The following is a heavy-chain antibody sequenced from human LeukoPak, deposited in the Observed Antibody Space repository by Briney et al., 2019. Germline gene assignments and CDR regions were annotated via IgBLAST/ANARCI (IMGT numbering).Heavy chain of an antibody. D-gene: IGHD3-10*01. CDR2: INPNSGGT. J-gene: IGHJ5*02. V-gene: IGHV1-2*02. Sequence: GASVKVSCKASGSTFTGYYMHWVRQAHGQGLEWMGWINPNSGGTNYAQKFQGRVTMTRDTSISTAYMELSRLRSDDTAVYYCARLLWFGESNWFDPWGQGTLVTVSS. CDR1: GSTFTGYY. CDR3: ARLLWFGESNWFDP.